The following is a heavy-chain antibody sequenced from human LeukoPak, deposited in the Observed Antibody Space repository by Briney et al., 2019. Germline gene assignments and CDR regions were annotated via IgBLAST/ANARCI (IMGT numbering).Heavy chain of an antibody. CDR1: GFTFSDYY. D-gene: IGHD3-3*01. CDR3: AKETDFWSGYYGTDY. Sequence: GGSLRLSCAASGFTFSDYYMSWIRQAPGKGLEWVSAISGSGGSTYYADSVKGRFTISRDNSKNTLYLQMNSLRAEDTAVYYCAKETDFWSGYYGTDYWGQGTLVTVSS. J-gene: IGHJ4*02. V-gene: IGHV3-23*01. CDR2: ISGSGGST.